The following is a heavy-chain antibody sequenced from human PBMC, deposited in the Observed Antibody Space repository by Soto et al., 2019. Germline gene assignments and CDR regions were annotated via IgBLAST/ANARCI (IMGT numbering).Heavy chain of an antibody. CDR3: ARDQGSGWHGDY. CDR1: GFTFSSYA. D-gene: IGHD6-19*01. Sequence: GGSLRLSCAASGFTFSSYAMHWVRQAPGKGLEWVAVISYDGSNKYYADSVKGRFTISRDNSKNTLYLQMNSLRAEDTAVYYCARDQGSGWHGDYWGQGNLVPVS. CDR2: ISYDGSNK. V-gene: IGHV3-30-3*01. J-gene: IGHJ4*02.